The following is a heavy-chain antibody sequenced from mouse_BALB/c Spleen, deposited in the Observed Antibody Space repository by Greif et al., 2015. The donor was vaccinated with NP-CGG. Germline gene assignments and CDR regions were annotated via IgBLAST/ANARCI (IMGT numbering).Heavy chain of an antibody. CDR2: ISSGGST. J-gene: IGHJ4*01. CDR1: GFTFSSYA. Sequence: EVKLVESGGGLVKPGGSLKLSCAASGFTFSSYAMSWVRQTPEKRLEWVASISSGGSTYYPDSVKGRFTISRDNARNILYLQMSSLRSEDTAMYYCARIGSSYVWYYAMDYWGQGTSVTVSS. D-gene: IGHD1-1*01. CDR3: ARIGSSYVWYYAMDY. V-gene: IGHV5-6-5*01.